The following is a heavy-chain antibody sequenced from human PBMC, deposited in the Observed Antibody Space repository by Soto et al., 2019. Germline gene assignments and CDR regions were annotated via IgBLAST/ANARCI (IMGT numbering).Heavy chain of an antibody. J-gene: IGHJ4*02. V-gene: IGHV4-59*13. D-gene: IGHD3-10*01. CDR2: FHNSGST. CDR1: GGSMSGYH. CDR3: ARAQRLRYGSGSYYLDY. Sequence: SETLSLTCSVSGGSMSGYHWNWIRHPPGKGLEWIGYFHNSGSTTYSSSLWGRATISLDKSKRQSSLQLASVTAADTAVYYCARAQRLRYGSGSYYLDYWGQGTLVTVSS.